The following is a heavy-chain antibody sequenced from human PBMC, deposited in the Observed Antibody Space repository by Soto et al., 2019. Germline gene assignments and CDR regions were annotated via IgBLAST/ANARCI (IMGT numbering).Heavy chain of an antibody. CDR3: ASSRVFGYYYYYMDV. CDR1: GFTVSSNY. CDR2: IYSGGST. Sequence: GGSLRLSCAASGFTVSSNYMSWVRQAPGKGLEWVSVIYSGGSTYYADSVKGRFTISRHNSKNTLYLQMNSLRAEDTAVYYCASSRVFGYYYYYMDVWGKGTTVTVSS. J-gene: IGHJ6*03. V-gene: IGHV3-53*04. D-gene: IGHD3-3*01.